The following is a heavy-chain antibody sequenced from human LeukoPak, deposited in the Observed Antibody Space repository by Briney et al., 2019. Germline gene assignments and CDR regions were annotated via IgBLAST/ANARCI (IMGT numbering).Heavy chain of an antibody. V-gene: IGHV4-39*02. D-gene: IGHD6-13*01. CDR3: ARDSPTTISWCLDY. J-gene: IGHJ4*02. Sequence: SETLSLTCTVSGGSISSSSYYWGWIRQPPGKGLEWIGSIYYSGSTYYNPSLKSRVTISVDTSKNQFSLRLTSVTAADTAVYFCARDSPTTISWCLDYWGQGTLVAVSS. CDR2: IYYSGST. CDR1: GGSISSSSYY.